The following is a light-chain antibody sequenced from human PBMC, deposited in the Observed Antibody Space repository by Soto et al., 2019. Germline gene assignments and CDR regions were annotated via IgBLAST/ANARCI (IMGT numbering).Light chain of an antibody. V-gene: IGKV1-5*01. CDR2: DAS. Sequence: DIQMTQSPSTLSASVGDRVTITCRASQSISSWLAWYQQKPGKATKLLIYDASSLESGVPSRFSGSGSGTEFTLTISSLQPDDFANYYCQQYNSYQWTFGQGTKVEIK. J-gene: IGKJ1*01. CDR1: QSISSW. CDR3: QQYNSYQWT.